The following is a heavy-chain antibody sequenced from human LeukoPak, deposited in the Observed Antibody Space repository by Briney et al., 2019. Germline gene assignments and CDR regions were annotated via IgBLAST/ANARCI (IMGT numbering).Heavy chain of an antibody. V-gene: IGHV1-2*02. J-gene: IGHJ6*02. D-gene: IGHD2-15*01. Sequence: ASVKVSCKASGYTFTGYYMHWVRQAPGQGLEWMGWINPNSGGTNYAQKFQGRVTMTRDTSISTAYMELSRLRSDDTAVYYCARDKLPVVVVAATHYYYYGMDVWGQGTTVTVSS. CDR3: ARDKLPVVVVAATHYYYYGMDV. CDR1: GYTFTGYY. CDR2: INPNSGGT.